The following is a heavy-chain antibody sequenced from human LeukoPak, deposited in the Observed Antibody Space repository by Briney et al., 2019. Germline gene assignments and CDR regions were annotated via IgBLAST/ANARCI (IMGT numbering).Heavy chain of an antibody. D-gene: IGHD3-22*01. CDR2: IWYDGSNK. Sequence: GRSLRLSYAASGFTFSSYGMHWVRQAPGKGLEWVAVIWYDGSNKDYADSVKGRFTISRDNSKNTLYLQMNSLRAEDTAVYYCARDGFTMIVVGWYFDLWGRGTLVTVSS. J-gene: IGHJ2*01. CDR1: GFTFSSYG. V-gene: IGHV3-33*01. CDR3: ARDGFTMIVVGWYFDL.